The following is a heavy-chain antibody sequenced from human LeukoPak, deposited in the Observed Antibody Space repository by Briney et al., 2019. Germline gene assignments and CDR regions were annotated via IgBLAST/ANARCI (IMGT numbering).Heavy chain of an antibody. CDR1: GGSISSSSYY. CDR3: ASLQYGSGWPFDY. Sequence: SETLSLTCTVSGGSISSSSYYWGWIRQPPGKGLEWIGSIYYSGSTYYNPSLKSRVTISVDTSKNQFSLKLSSVTAADTAVYYCASLQYGSGWPFDYWGQGTLVTVSS. CDR2: IYYSGST. V-gene: IGHV4-39*01. J-gene: IGHJ4*02. D-gene: IGHD6-19*01.